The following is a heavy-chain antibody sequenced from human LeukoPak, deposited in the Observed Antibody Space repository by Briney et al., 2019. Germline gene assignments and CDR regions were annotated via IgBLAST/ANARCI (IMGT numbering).Heavy chain of an antibody. CDR2: INHSGST. CDR3: ARLRNGYYYGPNRYNWFDP. J-gene: IGHJ5*02. CDR1: GGSFSGYY. Sequence: PSETLSLTCAVYGGSFSGYYWSWIRQPPGKGLEWIGEINHSGSTNYNPSLKSRVTISVDTSKNQFSLKLSSVTAADTAVYYCARLRNGYYYGPNRYNWFDPWGQGTLVTVSS. D-gene: IGHD3-22*01. V-gene: IGHV4-34*01.